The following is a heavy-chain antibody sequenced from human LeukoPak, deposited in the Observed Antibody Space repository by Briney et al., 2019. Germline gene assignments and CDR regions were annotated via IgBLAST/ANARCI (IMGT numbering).Heavy chain of an antibody. V-gene: IGHV4-34*01. CDR1: GGSFSGYY. CDR3: ARGQGDYGGYEGGGDY. D-gene: IGHD4-17*01. CDR2: INHSGST. J-gene: IGHJ4*02. Sequence: SETLSLTCAVYGGSFSGYYWSWIRQPPGKGLEWIGEINHSGSTNYNPSLKSRVTISVDTSKNQFSLKLSSVTAADTAVYYCARGQGDYGGYEGGGDYWGQGTLVTVSS.